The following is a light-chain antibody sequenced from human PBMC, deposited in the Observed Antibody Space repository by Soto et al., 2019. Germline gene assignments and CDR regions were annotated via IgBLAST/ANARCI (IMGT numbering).Light chain of an antibody. J-gene: IGKJ4*01. V-gene: IGKV1-33*01. CDR2: DAS. Sequence: DIQMTQSPSSLSASVGDRVTITCQASQDISNYLNWYQQKPGKAPKLLIYDASNLQSGLPSRFSGGGSGTDFSLTISSLQPEDFATYYCKQSRSFPLTFGGGTKWIS. CDR1: QDISNY. CDR3: KQSRSFPLT.